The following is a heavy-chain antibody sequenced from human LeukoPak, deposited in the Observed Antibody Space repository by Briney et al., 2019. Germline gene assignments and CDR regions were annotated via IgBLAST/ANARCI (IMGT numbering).Heavy chain of an antibody. CDR1: AISFSSYW. J-gene: IGHJ4*02. Sequence: GGSLRLSCAVYAISFSSYWMSWVRQVPGKGMEWVANINEYGSERQYLDSVKGRFTVSRDNSKNSLYLQMDSLRDEDTAVYYCARHTDWAFDCRGQGTLVTVSS. CDR3: ARHTDWAFDC. D-gene: IGHD3-9*01. CDR2: INEYGSER. V-gene: IGHV3-7*01.